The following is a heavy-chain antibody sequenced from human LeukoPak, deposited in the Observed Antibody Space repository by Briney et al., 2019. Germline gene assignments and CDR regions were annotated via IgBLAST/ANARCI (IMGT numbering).Heavy chain of an antibody. CDR2: IIPILGIA. J-gene: IGHJ5*02. V-gene: IGHV1-69*04. CDR1: GGTFSSYA. CDR3: ARDLEYCSGGSCYNYNWFDP. Sequence: SVKVSCKASGGTFSSYAISWVRQAPGQGLEWMGRIIPILGIANYAQKFQGRVTITADKSTSTAYMELSSLRSEDTAVYYCARDLEYCSGGSCYNYNWFDPWGQGTLVTVSS. D-gene: IGHD2-15*01.